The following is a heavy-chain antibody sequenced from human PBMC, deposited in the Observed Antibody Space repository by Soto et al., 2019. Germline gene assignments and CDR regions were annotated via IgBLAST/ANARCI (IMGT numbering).Heavy chain of an antibody. CDR3: ARGRGGVYSYGPEGRWKHDP. D-gene: IGHD5-18*01. Sequence: EASVKVSCKASGGTFSSYAISWVRQAPGQGLEWMGGIIPIFGTANYAQKFQGRVTITADESTSTAYMELSSLISEDTAVYYCARGRGGVYSYGPEGRWKHDPWGQGTLVTVSS. V-gene: IGHV1-69*13. CDR1: GGTFSSYA. CDR2: IIPIFGTA. J-gene: IGHJ5*02.